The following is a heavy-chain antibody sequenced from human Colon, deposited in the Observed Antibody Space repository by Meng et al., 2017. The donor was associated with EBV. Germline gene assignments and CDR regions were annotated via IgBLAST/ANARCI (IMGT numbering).Heavy chain of an antibody. CDR3: ARGPYCGGDCYWFDP. V-gene: IGHV4-30-2*01. CDR2: IYHGGTT. Sequence: HLLLQESDPGLVQPSQSPSLTCAVSGDSISSGDYSWSWIRQPPGQGLEWIGYIYHGGTTYNTSLKSRVTISVDNSKNQFSLRLTSVTAADTAVYYCARGPYCGGDCYWFDPWGQGTLVTVSS. D-gene: IGHD2-21*02. J-gene: IGHJ5*02. CDR1: GDSISSGDYS.